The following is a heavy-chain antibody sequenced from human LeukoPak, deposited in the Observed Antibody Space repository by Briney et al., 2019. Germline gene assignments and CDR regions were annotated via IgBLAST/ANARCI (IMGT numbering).Heavy chain of an antibody. Sequence: SETLSLTCAVYGGSFSGYYWSWIRQPPGKGLEWIGEINHSGSTNYNPSLKSRVTISVDTSKNQFSLKLSSVTAADTAVYYCASYCSSTSCYASSDYWGQGTLVTVSS. D-gene: IGHD2-2*01. CDR2: INHSGST. J-gene: IGHJ4*02. CDR3: ASYCSSTSCYASSDY. CDR1: GGSFSGYY. V-gene: IGHV4-34*01.